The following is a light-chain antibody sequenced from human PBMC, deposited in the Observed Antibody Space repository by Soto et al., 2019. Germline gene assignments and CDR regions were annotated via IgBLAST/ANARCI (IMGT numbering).Light chain of an antibody. CDR3: TSYTSSGTLV. V-gene: IGLV2-14*03. J-gene: IGLJ2*01. CDR2: DVS. Sequence: QSALTQPASVSGSPGQSITISCTGTSSDFGRYNYVSWYQQHAGKAPKLMIYDVSNRPSGVSNRFSGSKSGNTASLTISGLQAEDEADYYCTSYTSSGTLVFGGGTKLTVL. CDR1: SSDFGRYNY.